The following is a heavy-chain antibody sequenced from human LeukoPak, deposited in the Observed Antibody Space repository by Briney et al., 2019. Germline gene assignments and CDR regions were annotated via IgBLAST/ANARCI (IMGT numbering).Heavy chain of an antibody. V-gene: IGHV3-23*01. Sequence: PGGSLRLSCAASGFTFSGYAMSWVRQAPGKGLEWVSAISGSGGSTYYADSVKGRFTISRDNSKNTLYLQMNSLRAEDTAVYYCAKDPSYDSSGYYYGDYWGQGTLVTVSS. CDR1: GFTFSGYA. CDR3: AKDPSYDSSGYYYGDY. CDR2: ISGSGGST. J-gene: IGHJ4*02. D-gene: IGHD3-22*01.